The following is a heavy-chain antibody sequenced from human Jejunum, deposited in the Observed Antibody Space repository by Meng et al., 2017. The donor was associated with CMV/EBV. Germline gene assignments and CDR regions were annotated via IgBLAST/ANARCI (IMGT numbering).Heavy chain of an antibody. D-gene: IGHD1-26*01. J-gene: IGHJ4*02. V-gene: IGHV4-4*07. CDR3: ARGPGASTREGFDY. CDR1: CGSINNYY. Sequence: VQLQGSGPGLVKPSETLSLTCTVSCGSINNYYWSWIRQSAGKGLEWIGRFYSSDTYNYHPSLNSRVTMSLDTSKNQFSLNLRSVTAADTAIYYCARGPGASTREGFDYWGLGTLVTVSS. CDR2: FYSSDTY.